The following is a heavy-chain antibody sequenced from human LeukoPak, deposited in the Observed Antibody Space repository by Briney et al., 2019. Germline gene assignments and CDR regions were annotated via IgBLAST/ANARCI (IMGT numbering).Heavy chain of an antibody. CDR3: ARSVDTSMVGDY. CDR1: GGSISSYY. J-gene: IGHJ4*02. CDR2: MYTSGSS. D-gene: IGHD5-18*01. V-gene: IGHV4-4*07. Sequence: SETLSLTCTVSGGSISSYYYSWIRQPAGKGLEWIGRMYTSGSSNYNPSLKSRLTMSVDTSKNQFSLKLSSVTAADTAVYYCARSVDTSMVGDYWGQGTLVTVSS.